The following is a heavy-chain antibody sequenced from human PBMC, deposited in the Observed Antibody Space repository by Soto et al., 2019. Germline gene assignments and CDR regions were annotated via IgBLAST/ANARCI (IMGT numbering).Heavy chain of an antibody. CDR2: MNPNSGNT. CDR3: SYYDSRNDAFDI. J-gene: IGHJ3*02. Sequence: QVQLVQSGAEVKKPGASVKVSCKASGYTFTSYDINWVRQATGQGLEWMGWMNPNSGNTGYAQKFQGRVTMTRNTTRSTAYMELSSLRSEDTAVYYCSYYDSRNDAFDIWGQGTMVTVSS. V-gene: IGHV1-8*01. D-gene: IGHD3-22*01. CDR1: GYTFTSYD.